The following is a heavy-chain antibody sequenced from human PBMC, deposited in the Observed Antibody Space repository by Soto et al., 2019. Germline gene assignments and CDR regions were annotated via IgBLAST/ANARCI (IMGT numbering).Heavy chain of an antibody. Sequence: PGESLKISCKGSGYSFTSYWIGWVRQMPGKGLEWMGIIYPGDSDTRYSPSFQGQVTISADKSISTAYLQWSSLKASDTAMYYCARQGADYGSGSYYPHFDPWGQGTLVTVSS. D-gene: IGHD3-10*01. V-gene: IGHV5-51*01. CDR1: GYSFTSYW. J-gene: IGHJ5*02. CDR3: ARQGADYGSGSYYPHFDP. CDR2: IYPGDSDT.